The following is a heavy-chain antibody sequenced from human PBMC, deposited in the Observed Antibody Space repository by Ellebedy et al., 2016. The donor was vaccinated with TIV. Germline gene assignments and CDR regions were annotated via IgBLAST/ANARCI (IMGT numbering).Heavy chain of an antibody. J-gene: IGHJ3*02. D-gene: IGHD5-24*01. CDR3: ARQEMATIGDAFDI. V-gene: IGHV1-69*04. Sequence: ASVKVSCKASGGTFSSYGINWVRQAPGQGLEWMGRIIPILGRPDYAQSFQGRVTINADKSTGTPYLELSRLRSDDTAVYYCARQEMATIGDAFDIWGQGTLVTVSS. CDR2: IIPILGRP. CDR1: GGTFSSYG.